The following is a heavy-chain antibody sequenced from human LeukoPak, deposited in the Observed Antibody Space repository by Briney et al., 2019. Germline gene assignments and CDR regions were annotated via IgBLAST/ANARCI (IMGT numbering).Heavy chain of an antibody. J-gene: IGHJ6*03. CDR2: IYSGGST. CDR3: ALGYCSSTSCHDYYYYMDV. CDR1: GFTVSSNY. D-gene: IGHD2-2*01. V-gene: IGHV3-53*01. Sequence: GGSLRLSCAASGFTVSSNYMSWVRQAPGKRLEWDSVIYSGGSTYYADSVKGRFTISRDNSKNTLYLQMNSLRAEDTAVYYCALGYCSSTSCHDYYYYMDVWGKGTTVTVSS.